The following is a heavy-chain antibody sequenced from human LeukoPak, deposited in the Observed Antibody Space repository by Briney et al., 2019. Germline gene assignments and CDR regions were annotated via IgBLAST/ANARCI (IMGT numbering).Heavy chain of an antibody. CDR3: AKDKGYCSGGSCYSSAFDI. V-gene: IGHV3-9*03. CDR1: GFTFDDYA. Sequence: GGSLRLSCAASGFTFDDYAMHWVRRAPGKGLEWVSGISWNSGSIGYADSVKGRFTISRDNAKNSLYLQMNSLRAEDMALYYCAKDKGYCSGGSCYSSAFDIWGQGTMVTVSS. CDR2: ISWNSGSI. D-gene: IGHD2-15*01. J-gene: IGHJ3*02.